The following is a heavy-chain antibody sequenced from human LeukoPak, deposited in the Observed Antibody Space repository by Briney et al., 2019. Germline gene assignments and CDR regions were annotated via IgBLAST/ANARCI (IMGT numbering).Heavy chain of an antibody. V-gene: IGHV4-38-2*02. CDR3: ARLGDYWNWFDP. J-gene: IGHJ5*02. D-gene: IGHD2-8*02. CDR2: IYHSGST. CDR1: GYSISSGYY. Sequence: SETLSLTCTVSGYSISSGYYWGWIRQPPGKGLEWIGSIYHSGSTYYNPSLKSRVTISVDTSKNQFSLKLSSVTAADTAVYYCARLGDYWNWFDPWGQGTLVTVSS.